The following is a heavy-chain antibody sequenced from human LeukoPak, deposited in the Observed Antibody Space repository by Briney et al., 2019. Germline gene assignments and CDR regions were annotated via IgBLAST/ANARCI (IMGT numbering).Heavy chain of an antibody. D-gene: IGHD3-9*01. Sequence: GGSLRLSCAASGFTFSSYWMHWVRQAPGKGLVWVSRINSDGSSTSYADSVKGRFTISRDNAKNTLYLQMNSLRAEDTAVYYCARGGLRYFDWLLPPDYWGQGTLVTVSS. CDR3: ARGGLRYFDWLLPPDY. CDR1: GFTFSSYW. V-gene: IGHV3-74*01. J-gene: IGHJ4*02. CDR2: INSDGSST.